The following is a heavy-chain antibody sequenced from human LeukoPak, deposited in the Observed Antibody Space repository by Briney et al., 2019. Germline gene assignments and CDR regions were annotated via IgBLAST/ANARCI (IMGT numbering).Heavy chain of an antibody. D-gene: IGHD4-11*01. CDR3: ARDPTTVMTVPWYFDT. CDR2: INHRGST. V-gene: IGHV4-34*01. J-gene: IGHJ4*02. CDR1: GFTFSDFW. Sequence: PGGSLRLSCAASGFTFSDFWMGWVRQSPGKGLEWIGEINHRGSTNYNPSLKSRLTISVDTSKNQFSLRLTSVTAADTGVYFCARDPTTVMTVPWYFDTWGQGTLVTVSS.